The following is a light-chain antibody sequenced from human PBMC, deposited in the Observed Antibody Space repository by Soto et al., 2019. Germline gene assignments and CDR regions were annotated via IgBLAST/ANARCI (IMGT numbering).Light chain of an antibody. J-gene: IGKJ5*01. Sequence: EIVLTQSPGTLSLSPGERASLSCRASQTITTLAWYQRKPGQAPRLLIYDASTRATGIPDRFSGGGSGTEFTLTISSLQSEDFVVYYCQQYNSWPPITFGQGTRLEIK. CDR2: DAS. CDR1: QTITT. CDR3: QQYNSWPPIT. V-gene: IGKV3-15*01.